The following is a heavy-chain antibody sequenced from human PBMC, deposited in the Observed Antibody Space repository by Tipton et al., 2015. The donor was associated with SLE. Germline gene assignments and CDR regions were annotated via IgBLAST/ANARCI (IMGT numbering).Heavy chain of an antibody. Sequence: SLRLSCAASGFSFSSHAISWVRQAPGKGLEWVSVTYRGGTSYYVGSVRGRFTSSRDDSKNTLFLQMDSLTAEDTAVYYCARDRVVGAEGGGYYYYYMDVWGKGTTVTVSS. J-gene: IGHJ6*03. D-gene: IGHD1-26*01. CDR3: ARDRVVGAEGGGYYYYYMDV. CDR2: TYRGGTS. V-gene: IGHV3-23*03. CDR1: GFSFSSHA.